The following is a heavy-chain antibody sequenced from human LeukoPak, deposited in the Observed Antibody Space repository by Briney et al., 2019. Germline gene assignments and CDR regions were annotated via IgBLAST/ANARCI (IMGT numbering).Heavy chain of an antibody. V-gene: IGHV1-8*01. J-gene: IGHJ4*02. D-gene: IGHD5/OR15-5a*01. CDR1: GYTFTSYD. CDR2: MNPNSGNT. Sequence: GASVKVSCKASGYTFTSYDINWVPQATGQGLEWMGWMNPNSGNTGYAQKFQGRVTMTRDTSISTAYMELSSLRSEDTAVYYCARGLGIPGVYPDLRFWGQGTLVTVSS. CDR3: ARGLGIPGVYPDLRF.